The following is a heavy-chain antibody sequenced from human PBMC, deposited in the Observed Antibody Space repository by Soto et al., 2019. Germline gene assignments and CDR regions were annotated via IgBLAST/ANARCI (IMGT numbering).Heavy chain of an antibody. CDR3: ARVNYDSSGYYRTFDY. CDR2: INHSGST. D-gene: IGHD3-22*01. V-gene: IGHV4-34*01. Sequence: PSETLSLTCAVYGGSFSGYYWSWIRQPPGKGLEWIGEINHSGSTNYNPSLKSRVTISVDTSKNQFSLKLSSVTAADTAVYYCARVNYDSSGYYRTFDYWGQGTLVTVSS. J-gene: IGHJ4*02. CDR1: GGSFSGYY.